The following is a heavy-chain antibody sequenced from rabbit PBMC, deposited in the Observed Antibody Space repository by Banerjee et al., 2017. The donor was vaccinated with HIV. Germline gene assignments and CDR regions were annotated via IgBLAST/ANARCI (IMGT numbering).Heavy chain of an antibody. D-gene: IGHD2-1*01. CDR3: ATDYDDYGGFNL. CDR1: GIDFSSSDY. V-gene: IGHV1S45*01. J-gene: IGHJ4*01. CDR2: IVTGSSGNT. Sequence: QEQLVESGGGLVQPEGSLTLTCKASGIDFSSSDYMCWVRQAPGKGLEWIGCIVTGSSGNTYYASWAKGRFTISKTSSTTVTLQMTSLTAADTATYFCATDYDDYGGFNLWGQGTLVTVS.